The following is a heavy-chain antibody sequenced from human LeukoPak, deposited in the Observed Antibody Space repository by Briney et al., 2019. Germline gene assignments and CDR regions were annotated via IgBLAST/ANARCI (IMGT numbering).Heavy chain of an antibody. CDR3: ARGYSSGTPFDY. Sequence: SETLSLTCTVSGGSISGYYWSWIRQPPGKGLEWIGYIYYSGSTNYNPSLKSRVTISVDTSKNQFSLKLSSVTAADTAVYYCARGYSSGTPFDYWGQGTLVTVSS. D-gene: IGHD3-22*01. CDR1: GGSISGYY. V-gene: IGHV4-59*01. CDR2: IYYSGST. J-gene: IGHJ4*02.